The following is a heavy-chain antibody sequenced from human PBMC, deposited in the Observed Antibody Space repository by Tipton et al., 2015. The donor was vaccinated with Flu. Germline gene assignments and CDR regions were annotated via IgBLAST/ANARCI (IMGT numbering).Heavy chain of an antibody. CDR2: INHSGST. Sequence: TLSLTCAVYGGSLSGYYWSWIRQPPGKGLEWIGEINHSGSTNYNPSLKSRVTISVDTSKNQFSLKLSSVTAADTAVYYCARTGYSSSWLYFQHWGQGTLVTVSS. V-gene: IGHV4-34*01. CDR1: GGSLSGYY. D-gene: IGHD6-13*01. J-gene: IGHJ1*01. CDR3: ARTGYSSSWLYFQH.